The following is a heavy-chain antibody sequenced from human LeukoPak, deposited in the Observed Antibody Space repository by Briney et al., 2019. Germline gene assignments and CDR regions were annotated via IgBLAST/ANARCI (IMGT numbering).Heavy chain of an antibody. V-gene: IGHV4-38-2*02. CDR2: IYHSGST. Sequence: SETLSLTCTVSGYSISSGYYWGWIRQPPGKVLEWIGSIYHSGSTYYNPSLKSRVTISVDTSKNQFSLKLSSVTAADTAVYYCARSSGGSCYEDWGQGTLVTVSS. J-gene: IGHJ4*02. CDR1: GYSISSGYY. D-gene: IGHD2-15*01. CDR3: ARSSGGSCYED.